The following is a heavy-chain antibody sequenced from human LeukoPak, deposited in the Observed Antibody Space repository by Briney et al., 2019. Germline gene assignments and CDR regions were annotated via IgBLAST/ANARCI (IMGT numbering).Heavy chain of an antibody. Sequence: GGFLRLSCAASGFTFSSSAMSWVRQAPGKGLEWVSAIGSSGISTYYADSVKARFTISRDNSKNTLYLQMNSLRAEDTALYYCVKDLENCGGDCYLLQFWGQGTLVTVSS. J-gene: IGHJ4*02. V-gene: IGHV3-23*01. CDR1: GFTFSSSA. CDR3: VKDLENCGGDCYLLQF. CDR2: IGSSGIST. D-gene: IGHD2-21*02.